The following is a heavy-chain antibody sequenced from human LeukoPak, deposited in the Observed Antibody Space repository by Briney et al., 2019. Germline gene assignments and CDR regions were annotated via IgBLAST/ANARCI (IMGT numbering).Heavy chain of an antibody. CDR2: IIPIFGTA. CDR1: GGTFSSYA. D-gene: IGHD3-3*01. Sequence: GSSVKVSYKASGGTFSSYAISWVRQAPGQGLEWMGEIIPIFGTANYAQKFQGRVTITTDESTSTAYMELSSLRSEDTAVYYCATGSGLRFLEWLFPNDPWGQGTLVTVSS. V-gene: IGHV1-69*05. J-gene: IGHJ5*02. CDR3: ATGSGLRFLEWLFPNDP.